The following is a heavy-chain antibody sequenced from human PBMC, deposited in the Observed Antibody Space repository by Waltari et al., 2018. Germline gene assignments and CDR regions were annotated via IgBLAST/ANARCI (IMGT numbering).Heavy chain of an antibody. Sequence: QVQLVQSGSEMKKPGASVKVSCKASGYTFINYGVNWVRQAPGQGLEWMGWINTNTGKPTDAQGVTGRFVFSSDTSVNTAYLQISNLKTEDTAVYYCARGDIVIVPAADNWFDPWGQGTLVTVSS. J-gene: IGHJ5*02. D-gene: IGHD2-15*01. CDR3: ARGDIVIVPAADNWFDP. CDR2: INTNTGKP. CDR1: GYTFINYG. V-gene: IGHV7-4-1*02.